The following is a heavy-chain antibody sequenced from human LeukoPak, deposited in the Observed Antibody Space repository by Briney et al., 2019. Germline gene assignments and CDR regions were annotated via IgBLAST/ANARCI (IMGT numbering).Heavy chain of an antibody. CDR2: VYYSGST. V-gene: IGHV4-59*01. J-gene: IGHJ3*02. D-gene: IGHD3-22*01. Sequence: SETLSLTCAVSGGSISSYYWSWIRQPPGKGLEWIAYVYYSGSTNYNPSLKSRVTISVDTSKNQFSLKLSSVTAADTAVYYCAGTPQGTMYYYDSSGYYFAFDIWGQGTMVTVSS. CDR3: AGTPQGTMYYYDSSGYYFAFDI. CDR1: GGSISSYY.